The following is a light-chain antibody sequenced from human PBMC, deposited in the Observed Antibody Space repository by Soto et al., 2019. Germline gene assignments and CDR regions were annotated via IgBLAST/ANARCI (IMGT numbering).Light chain of an antibody. CDR1: SSDFGSYNR. Sequence: QSALTQPPSVSGSPGQSVTISCTGTSSDFGSYNRVSWYQQPPGTAPKLMIYEVSNRPSGVPDRFSGSKSGNTASLTISGLQAEDEADYYCSLFTSSSTYVFGTGTKLTVL. V-gene: IGLV2-18*01. J-gene: IGLJ1*01. CDR2: EVS. CDR3: SLFTSSSTYV.